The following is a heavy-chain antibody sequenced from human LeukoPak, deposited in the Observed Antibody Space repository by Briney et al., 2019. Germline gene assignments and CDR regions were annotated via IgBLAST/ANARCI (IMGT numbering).Heavy chain of an antibody. V-gene: IGHV4-34*01. J-gene: IGHJ4*02. CDR3: ARDSESYSSSWSAPFDY. CDR1: GGSFSGYY. D-gene: IGHD6-13*01. Sequence: SETLSPTCAVYGGSFSGYYWSWIRQPPGKGLEWIGEINHSGSTNYNPSLKSRVTISVDTSKNQFSLKLSSVTAADTAVYYCARDSESYSSSWSAPFDYWGQGTLVTVS. CDR2: INHSGST.